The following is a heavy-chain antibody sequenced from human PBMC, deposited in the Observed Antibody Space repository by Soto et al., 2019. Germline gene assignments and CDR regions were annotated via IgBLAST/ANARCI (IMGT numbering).Heavy chain of an antibody. D-gene: IGHD2-21*01. Sequence: ELQLVETGGGLIQTGGSLRLSCAASGFSISSNYIAWVSQPPGKGLEWVSTTFSGGNTEYAASVKGRCSISRDNYKNTLYLQMDNLSVEDTAVYYCSRKPPSAIQGWAFGMDVWGQGTTVSVSS. CDR2: TFSGGNT. V-gene: IGHV3-53*02. CDR3: SRKPPSAIQGWAFGMDV. J-gene: IGHJ6*02. CDR1: GFSISSNY.